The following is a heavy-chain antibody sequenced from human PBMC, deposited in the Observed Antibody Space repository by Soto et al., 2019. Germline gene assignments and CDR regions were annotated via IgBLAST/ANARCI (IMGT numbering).Heavy chain of an antibody. V-gene: IGHV1-69*08. J-gene: IGHJ5*02. CDR2: IIPILGIA. Sequence: QVQLVQSGAEVKKPGSSVKVSCKASGGTFSSYTISWVRQAPGQGLEWMGRIIPILGIANYAQKFQGRDTITADKATSTAYMELSSLRSEDTAVYYCARDGSIAAANWFDPWGQGTLVTVSS. CDR3: ARDGSIAAANWFDP. CDR1: GGTFSSYT. D-gene: IGHD6-13*01.